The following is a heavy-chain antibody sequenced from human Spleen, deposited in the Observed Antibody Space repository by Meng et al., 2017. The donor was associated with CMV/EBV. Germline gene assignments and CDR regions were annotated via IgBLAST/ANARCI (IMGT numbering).Heavy chain of an antibody. Sequence: GGSLRLSCAASGFTFEDYGMHWVREVPGKGLGGVSGISWNSGYRGYADSVKGRFIISRDNAERSVFLQIDTLRTEDTALYYGARGTLYCSSSSCHSYQNAFEVWGQGTMVTVSS. CDR3: ARGTLYCSSSSCHSYQNAFEV. CDR1: GFTFEDYG. V-gene: IGHV3-9*01. D-gene: IGHD2-2*01. CDR2: ISWNSGYR. J-gene: IGHJ3*01.